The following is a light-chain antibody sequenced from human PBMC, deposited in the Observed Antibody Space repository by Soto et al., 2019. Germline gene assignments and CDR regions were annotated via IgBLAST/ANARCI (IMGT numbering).Light chain of an antibody. CDR3: SSYAGSNNPVI. V-gene: IGLV2-8*01. CDR1: SSDVGGYNY. Sequence: QSALTQPPSASGSPGQSVTISCTGTSSDVGGYNYVSWYQHHPGKAPKLMFYEVTKRPSGVPDRFSGSKSGNTACLTVYGLQAEDEADYYCSSYAGSNNPVIFGGGTKVTVL. J-gene: IGLJ2*01. CDR2: EVT.